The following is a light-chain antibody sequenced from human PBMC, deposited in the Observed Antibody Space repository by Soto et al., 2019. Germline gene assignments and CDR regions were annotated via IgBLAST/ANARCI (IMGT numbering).Light chain of an antibody. CDR2: DAS. J-gene: IGKJ4*01. CDR3: YQFGKAPLT. Sequence: DIVLTQSPDILYLSPGERATLSCRASQSVSSNYLVWFQQKPGQAPRLVIYDASTRATGIPDRFSGSGSGTDFSLTISGLEAEDFAVYYCYQFGKAPLTFGGGTKVEIK. V-gene: IGKV3-20*01. CDR1: QSVSSNY.